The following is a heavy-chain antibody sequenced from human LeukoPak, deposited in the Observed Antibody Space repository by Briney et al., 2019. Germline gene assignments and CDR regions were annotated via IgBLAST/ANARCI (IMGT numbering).Heavy chain of an antibody. CDR2: IHYSGST. CDR1: GGSINDYY. J-gene: IGHJ4*02. D-gene: IGHD6-13*01. CDR3: ARDVVAAGSSFDY. Sequence: PSETLPLTCTVSGGSINDYYWNWIRQPPGKGLEWIGYIHYSGSTNYNPSLKSRVIILVDTSKNQFSLKLNSVTAADTAVYYCARDVVAAGSSFDYWGQGTLVTVSS. V-gene: IGHV4-59*01.